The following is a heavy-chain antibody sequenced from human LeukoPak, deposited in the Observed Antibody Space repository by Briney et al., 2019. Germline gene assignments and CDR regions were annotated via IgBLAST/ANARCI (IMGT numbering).Heavy chain of an antibody. CDR2: INTNTGTP. J-gene: IGHJ4*02. D-gene: IGHD5-12*01. Sequence: ASVKVSCKASGYTFSSYTLSWLRQAPGQGLEWMGWINTNTGTPTYAQGFTGRFVFSLDSSVSTAYLQISSLKAEDIAVYYCVRQYSGYESLYFDSWGQGTLVTVSS. CDR3: VRQYSGYESLYFDS. V-gene: IGHV7-4-1*02. CDR1: GYTFSSYT.